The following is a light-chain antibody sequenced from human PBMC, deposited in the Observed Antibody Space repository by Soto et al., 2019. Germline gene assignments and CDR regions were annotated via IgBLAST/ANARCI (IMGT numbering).Light chain of an antibody. Sequence: EIVMTQSPATLSVSPGERATLSCRASQSVSSNLAWYQQKPGQAPRLLIYGASTRATGIPARFSGSGSGTEFTLTISSLQSEDFADYYCQQYNNWPPTITFGHEIRLEIK. V-gene: IGKV3-15*01. CDR3: QQYNNWPPTIT. J-gene: IGKJ5*01. CDR2: GAS. CDR1: QSVSSN.